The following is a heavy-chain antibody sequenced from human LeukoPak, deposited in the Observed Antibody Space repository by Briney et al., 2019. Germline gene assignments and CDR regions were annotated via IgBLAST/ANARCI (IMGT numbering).Heavy chain of an antibody. V-gene: IGHV1-69*04. CDR1: GGTFSSYD. J-gene: IGHJ4*02. CDR2: IIPILGIA. Sequence: SVKVSCKASGGTFSSYDISWVRQAPGQGLEWMGRIIPILGIANYAQKFQGRVTIAADKSTSTAYMELSSLRSEDTAVYYCARERQIVATTPAFDYWGQGTLVTVSS. D-gene: IGHD5-12*01. CDR3: ARERQIVATTPAFDY.